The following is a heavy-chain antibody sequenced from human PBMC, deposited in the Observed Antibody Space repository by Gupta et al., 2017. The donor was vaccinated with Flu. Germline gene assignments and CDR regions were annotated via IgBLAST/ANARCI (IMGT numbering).Heavy chain of an antibody. CDR1: GHTFTDYY. V-gene: IGHV1-2*04. D-gene: IGHD3-10*01. Sequence: QDHVVQSGSEVKKPGASVKVSCKASGHTFTDYYVHWVRQARGQGLEWMGWINPKSGETKYAQKFQDWVIMTRATSMSTAYMELSRLKSEDTAIYYCAREGFLGSGRTAHFEVWGQGTLVTVSS. CDR3: AREGFLGSGRTAHFEV. CDR2: INPKSGET. J-gene: IGHJ3*01.